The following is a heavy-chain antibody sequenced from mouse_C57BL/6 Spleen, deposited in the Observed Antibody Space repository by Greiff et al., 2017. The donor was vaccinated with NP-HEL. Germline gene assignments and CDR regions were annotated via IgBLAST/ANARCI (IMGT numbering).Heavy chain of an antibody. Sequence: VQLQQSGPELVKPGASVKISCKASGYAFSSSWMNWVKQRPGKGLEWIGRIYPGDGDTNYNGKFKGKATLTADKSSSTAYMQLSSLTSEDSAVYFCARSSIGGSRDAMDYWGQGTSVTVSS. V-gene: IGHV1-82*01. CDR3: ARSSIGGSRDAMDY. CDR2: IYPGDGDT. D-gene: IGHD1-1*01. J-gene: IGHJ4*01. CDR1: GYAFSSSW.